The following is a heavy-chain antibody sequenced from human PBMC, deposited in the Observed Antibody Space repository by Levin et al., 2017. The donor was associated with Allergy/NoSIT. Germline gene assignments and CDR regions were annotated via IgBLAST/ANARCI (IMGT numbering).Heavy chain of an antibody. CDR1: GGSISSYY. Sequence: SQTLSLTCTVSGGSISSYYWSWIRQPAGKGLEWIGRIYTSGSTNYNPSLKSRVTMSVDTSKNQFSLKLSSVTAADTAVYYCARDVEDFWSGYYSTENYYGMDVWGQGTTVTVSS. J-gene: IGHJ6*02. CDR3: ARDVEDFWSGYYSTENYYGMDV. V-gene: IGHV4-4*07. CDR2: IYTSGST. D-gene: IGHD3-3*01.